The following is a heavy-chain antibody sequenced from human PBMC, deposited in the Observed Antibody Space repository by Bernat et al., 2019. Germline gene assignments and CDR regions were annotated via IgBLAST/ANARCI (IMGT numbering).Heavy chain of an antibody. J-gene: IGHJ4*02. V-gene: IGHV4-39*01. Sequence: QVQLQESGPGLVKPSGTLSLTCAVSGGSISSSSYYWGWIRQPPGKGLAWIGSIYYSGSTYYNPSLKSRVSISVDTSKNQFSLKLSSVTAAGTAVYYCARIAAAGPFDYWGQGTLVTVSS. CDR1: GGSISSSSYY. CDR3: ARIAAAGPFDY. CDR2: IYYSGST. D-gene: IGHD6-13*01.